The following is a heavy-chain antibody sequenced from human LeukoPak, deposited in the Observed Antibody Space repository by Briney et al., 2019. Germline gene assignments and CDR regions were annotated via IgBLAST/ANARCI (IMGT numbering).Heavy chain of an antibody. V-gene: IGHV1-69*05. Sequence: ASVKVSXKASGGTFSSYAISWVRQAPGQGLEWMGGIIPIFGTANYAQKFQGRVTITTDESTSTAYMELSSLRSEDTAVYYCARVSGSYSYYFDYWGQGTLVTVSS. CDR1: GGTFSSYA. CDR2: IIPIFGTA. J-gene: IGHJ4*02. CDR3: ARVSGSYSYYFDY. D-gene: IGHD1-26*01.